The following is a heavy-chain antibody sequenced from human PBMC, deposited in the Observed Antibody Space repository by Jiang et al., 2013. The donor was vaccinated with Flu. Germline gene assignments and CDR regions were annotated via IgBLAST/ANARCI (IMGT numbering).Heavy chain of an antibody. D-gene: IGHD4-11*01. V-gene: IGHV1-3*01. J-gene: IGHJ4*02. CDR3: AVTKAYLHLLGY. CDR2: INAGNGNT. Sequence: GQRLEWMGWINAGNGNTKYSQKFQGRVTITRDTSASTAYMELSSLRSEDTAVYYCAVTKAYLHLLGYWGQGTLVTVSS.